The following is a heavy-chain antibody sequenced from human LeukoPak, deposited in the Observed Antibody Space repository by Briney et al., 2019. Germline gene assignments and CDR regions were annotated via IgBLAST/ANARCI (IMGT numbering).Heavy chain of an antibody. CDR1: GFSSSAHT. CDR3: AREGQGAWFWFDL. CDR2: IDSTSTYI. J-gene: IGHJ5*02. D-gene: IGHD6-19*01. Sequence: GGSLRLSCEGSGFSSSAHTMNWVRQAPGKGLEWVSSIDSTSTYIYYADSMKGRFSISRDNAKNSLYLQMSSLRAEDTAVYYCAREGQGAWFWFDLWGQGTLVNRSS. V-gene: IGHV3-21*01.